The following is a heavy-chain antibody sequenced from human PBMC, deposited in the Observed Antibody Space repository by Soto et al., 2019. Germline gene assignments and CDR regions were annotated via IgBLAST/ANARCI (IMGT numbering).Heavy chain of an antibody. CDR3: AAGYCSSTSCTDYYYYYYMDV. J-gene: IGHJ6*03. V-gene: IGHV1-58*02. CDR2: IVVGSGNT. Sequence: SVKVSCKASGFTFTSSAMQWVRQARGQRLEWIGWIVVGSGNTNYAQKFQERVTITRDMSTSTAYMELSSLRSEDTAVYYCAAGYCSSTSCTDYYYYYYMDVWGKGTTVTVSS. D-gene: IGHD2-2*01. CDR1: GFTFTSSA.